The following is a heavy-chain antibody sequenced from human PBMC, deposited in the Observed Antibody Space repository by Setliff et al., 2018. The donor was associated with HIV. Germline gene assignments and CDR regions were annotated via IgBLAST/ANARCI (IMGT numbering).Heavy chain of an antibody. Sequence: SETLSLTCAVYGGSFPAYYWNWVRQPPGKGLEWIGEINYSGDITYNPSLKSRVNMFIDTSKKQFSLKVASVTAADTAVYYCVRXXXDYAFGPWGQGTLVTVPQ. CDR3: VRXXXDYAFGP. CDR2: INYSGDI. CDR1: GGSFPAYY. D-gene: IGHD4-17*01. V-gene: IGHV4-34*01. J-gene: IGHJ5*02.